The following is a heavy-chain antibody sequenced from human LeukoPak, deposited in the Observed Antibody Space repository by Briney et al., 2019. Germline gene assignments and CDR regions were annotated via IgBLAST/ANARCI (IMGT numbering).Heavy chain of an antibody. J-gene: IGHJ4*02. CDR1: GYTFTSYD. CDR3: ASNLGYSSGGSCYSFGY. CDR2: MNPNSGNT. D-gene: IGHD2-15*01. V-gene: IGHV1-8*01. Sequence: GASVKVSCMASGYTFTSYDINSVRPATGQGLEWMGWMNPNSGNTGYAQKFQGRVTMTRNTSISTAYMELSSLRSEDTAVYYCASNLGYSSGGSCYSFGYWGQRTLVTVSS.